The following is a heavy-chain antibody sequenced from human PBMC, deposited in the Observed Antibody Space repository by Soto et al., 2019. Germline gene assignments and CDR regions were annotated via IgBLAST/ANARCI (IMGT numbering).Heavy chain of an antibody. Sequence: PGGSLRLSCAASGFTFSSYAMSWVRQAPGKGLEWVSAISGSGGSTYYADSVKGRFTISRDNSKNTLYLQMNSLRAEDTAVYYCASPTIFGVVINGYWGQGTLVTVSS. D-gene: IGHD3-3*01. J-gene: IGHJ4*02. V-gene: IGHV3-23*01. CDR1: GFTFSSYA. CDR2: ISGSGGST. CDR3: ASPTIFGVVINGY.